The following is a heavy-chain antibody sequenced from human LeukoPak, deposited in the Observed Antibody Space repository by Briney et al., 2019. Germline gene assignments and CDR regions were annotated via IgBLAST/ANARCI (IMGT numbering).Heavy chain of an antibody. D-gene: IGHD3-10*01. CDR2: ISGSGGST. J-gene: IGHJ1*01. Sequence: PGRSLRLSCAASGFTFSSYAMSWVRQAPGKGLEWVSAISGSGGSTYYADSVKGRFTISRDNSKNTLYLQKDSLRAEDTAVYYCANKRPYYYGSGSYYPEYFQHWGQGTLVTVSS. CDR1: GFTFSSYA. CDR3: ANKRPYYYGSGSYYPEYFQH. V-gene: IGHV3-23*01.